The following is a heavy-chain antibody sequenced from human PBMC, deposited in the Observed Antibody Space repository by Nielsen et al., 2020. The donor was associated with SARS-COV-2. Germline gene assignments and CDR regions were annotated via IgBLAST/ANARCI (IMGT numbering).Heavy chain of an antibody. CDR3: ARVGGNSSGWFDP. CDR2: IIPIFGTA. V-gene: IGHV1-69*06. D-gene: IGHD5-18*01. J-gene: IGHJ5*02. Sequence: WVRQAPGQGLEWMGGIIPIFGTANYAQKFQGRVRITADKSTSTAYMELSSLRSEDTAVYYCARVGGNSSGWFDPWGQGTLVTVSS.